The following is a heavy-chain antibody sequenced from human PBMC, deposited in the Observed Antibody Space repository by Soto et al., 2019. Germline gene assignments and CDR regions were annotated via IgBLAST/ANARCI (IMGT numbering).Heavy chain of an antibody. V-gene: IGHV3-23*01. Sequence: PGGSLRLSCAASGFPFSSTDMSWVRQAPGKGLEWVSTILDTGTTVFYADSVKGRFTVSRDNSNNTLYVQMNNLRADDTAVYYCVKNSGWFNTWGQGALVTVSS. CDR1: GFPFSSTD. D-gene: IGHD3-10*01. J-gene: IGHJ5*02. CDR2: ILDTGTTV. CDR3: VKNSGWFNT.